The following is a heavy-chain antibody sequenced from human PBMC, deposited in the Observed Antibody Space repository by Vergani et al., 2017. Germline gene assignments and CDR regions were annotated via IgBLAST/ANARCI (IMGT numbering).Heavy chain of an antibody. Sequence: EVQLLESGGGSAQPGESLRLSCEASGFTFSNLWMTWVRQAPGKGLEWVANIKYDGSKKNYVDSVKGRFTISRDNAKNSLYLQMNNLRVEDTAVYFCARSPHGYTYGGYISQFDPWGQGTLVTVSS. J-gene: IGHJ5*02. V-gene: IGHV3-7*01. CDR2: IKYDGSKK. CDR3: ARSPHGYTYGGYISQFDP. D-gene: IGHD5-18*01. CDR1: GFTFSNLW.